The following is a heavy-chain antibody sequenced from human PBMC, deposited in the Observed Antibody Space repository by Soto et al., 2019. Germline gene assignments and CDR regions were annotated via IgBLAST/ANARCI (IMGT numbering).Heavy chain of an antibody. V-gene: IGHV5-10-1*01. CDR1: GYSFTSYW. D-gene: IGHD3-10*01. J-gene: IGHJ5*02. CDR2: IDPSDSYT. CDR3: ARHSDYYGSGSYYENWFDP. Sequence: GESLKISCKGSGYSFTSYWISWVRQMPGKGLEWMGRIDPSDSYTNYSPSFQGHVTISADKSISTAYLQWSSLKASDTAMYYCARHSDYYGSGSYYENWFDPWGQGTLVTVSS.